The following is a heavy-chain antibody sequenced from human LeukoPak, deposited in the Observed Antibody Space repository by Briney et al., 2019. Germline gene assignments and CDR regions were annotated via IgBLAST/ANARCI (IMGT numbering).Heavy chain of an antibody. CDR2: ISGSGGST. V-gene: IGHV3-23*01. CDR3: AKFHSSSWTPPDY. CDR1: GFTFSDYA. J-gene: IGHJ4*02. D-gene: IGHD6-13*01. Sequence: GGSLRLSCAASGFTFSDYAMNWVRQAPGKGLEWVSTISGSGGSTYYAGSVKGRFTISRDNSKNTLYLQMNSLRAEDTAVYYCAKFHSSSWTPPDYWGQGTLVTVSS.